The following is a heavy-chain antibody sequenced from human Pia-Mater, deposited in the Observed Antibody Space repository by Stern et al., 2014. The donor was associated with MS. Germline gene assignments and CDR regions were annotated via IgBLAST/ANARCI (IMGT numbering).Heavy chain of an antibody. V-gene: IGHV2-5*02. CDR2: IYWDDDK. Sequence: QVTLKESGPTLVKPTQTLTLTCTFSGFSLSTSGVGVGWIRQPPGKALEWLAIIYWDDDKRYSPSLSSRLTITKGTPKNQVILTMSNMDPVDTGTYYCAHRIANQVRGVNFFDPWGQGTLVTVSS. CDR3: AHRIANQVRGVNFFDP. J-gene: IGHJ5*02. D-gene: IGHD3-10*01. CDR1: GFSLSTSGVG.